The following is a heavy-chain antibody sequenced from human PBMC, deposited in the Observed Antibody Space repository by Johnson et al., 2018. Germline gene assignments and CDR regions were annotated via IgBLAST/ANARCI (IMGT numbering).Heavy chain of an antibody. J-gene: IGHJ1*01. Sequence: VQLVQSGGGLVQPGGSLRLSCVASGFSFSRSVMSWVRQAPGKGLEWVSTLDGGSGSTYYADSVKGRFSISRDISKNTLYLQLSSLSGEDSALYYCAFRMAALGQKYFQDWGQGALVTVSS. CDR3: AFRMAALGQKYFQD. CDR1: GFSFSRSV. V-gene: IGHV3-23*04. CDR2: LDGGSGST. D-gene: IGHD5-24*01.